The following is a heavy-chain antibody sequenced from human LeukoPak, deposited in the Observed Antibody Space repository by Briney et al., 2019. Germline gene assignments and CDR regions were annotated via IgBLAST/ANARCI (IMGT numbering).Heavy chain of an antibody. V-gene: IGHV4-4*07. CDR1: GGSISSYY. D-gene: IGHD7-27*01. CDR2: IYTSGST. Sequence: SETLSLTCTVSGGSISSYYWSWIRQPAGKGLEWIGRIYTSGSTNYNPSLKSRVTMSVDTSKNQFSLKLSSVTAADTAVYYCARDLGTFQAPNNWFDPWGQGTLVTVSS. J-gene: IGHJ5*02. CDR3: ARDLGTFQAPNNWFDP.